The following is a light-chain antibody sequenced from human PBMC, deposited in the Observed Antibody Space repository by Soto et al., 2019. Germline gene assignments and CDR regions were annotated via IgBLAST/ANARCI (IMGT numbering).Light chain of an antibody. CDR3: SSYTTSTTVV. Sequence: QSALTQPASVSGSPGQSITISCTGTTSDVGSYNYVSWYQQHPGKVPKLMIYEVTNRPSGVSNRFSGSKSGNTASLTISGLQPEDEADYYCSSYTTSTTVVFGTGTKLTVL. CDR2: EVT. V-gene: IGLV2-14*01. CDR1: TSDVGSYNY. J-gene: IGLJ1*01.